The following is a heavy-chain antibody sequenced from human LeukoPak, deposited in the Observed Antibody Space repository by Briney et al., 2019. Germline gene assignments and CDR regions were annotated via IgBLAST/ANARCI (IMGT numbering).Heavy chain of an antibody. D-gene: IGHD1-26*01. V-gene: IGHV3-30*02. J-gene: IGHJ5*01. Sequence: GGSLRLSCAASGFTFSSYGMHWARQAPGKGLEWVAFIRYDGSNKYYAESVKGRFTISRDNSKNTLYLQMNSLRPEDTAVYYCAKPVSGSYSDCFDSWGQGTLVTVSS. CDR2: IRYDGSNK. CDR1: GFTFSSYG. CDR3: AKPVSGSYSDCFDS.